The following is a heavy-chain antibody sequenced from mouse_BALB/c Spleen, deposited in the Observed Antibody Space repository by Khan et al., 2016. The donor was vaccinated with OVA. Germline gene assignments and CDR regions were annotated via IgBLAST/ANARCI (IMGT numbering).Heavy chain of an antibody. CDR1: GFTFSDYY. D-gene: IGHD2-3*01. Sequence: EVELVESGGGLVQPGGSLKLSCVTSGFTFSDYYMYWFRQTPEKRLEWVAYISNIGGNTYYADTVKGRFTISRDNARNTLYLQMSRLKAGAAAMYYGAKHANDDGDAMDLWGQGTSVTVSS. J-gene: IGHJ4*01. CDR2: ISNIGGNT. V-gene: IGHV5-12*02. CDR3: AKHANDDGDAMDL.